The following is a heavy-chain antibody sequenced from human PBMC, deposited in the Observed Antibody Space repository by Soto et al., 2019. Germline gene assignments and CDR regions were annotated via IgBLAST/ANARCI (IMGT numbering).Heavy chain of an antibody. CDR2: ITVRGDGT. CDR3: VKSRAGDFDY. J-gene: IGHJ4*02. Sequence: EVQLLESGGYLVQPGGSLRLSCAASGFAFSSSVMGWVRQAPGKGLEWVSTITVRGDGTFYADSVKGRFSISRDNSENTLSLQMNSLRPDDTATYYCVKSRAGDFDYWGQGTLVTVSS. V-gene: IGHV3-23*01. D-gene: IGHD6-19*01. CDR1: GFAFSSSV.